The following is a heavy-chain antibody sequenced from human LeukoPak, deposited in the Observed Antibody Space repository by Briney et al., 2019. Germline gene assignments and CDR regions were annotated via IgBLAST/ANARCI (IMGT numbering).Heavy chain of an antibody. CDR3: ARVGPAATYYYYGMDV. D-gene: IGHD2-2*01. Sequence: GESLKISCKGSGYSFTSYWIGRVRQMPGKGLEWMGIIYPGDSDTRCSPSFQGQVTISADKSISTAYLQWSSLKASDTAMYYCARVGPAATYYYYGMDVWGQGTTVTVSS. J-gene: IGHJ6*02. CDR2: IYPGDSDT. CDR1: GYSFTSYW. V-gene: IGHV5-51*01.